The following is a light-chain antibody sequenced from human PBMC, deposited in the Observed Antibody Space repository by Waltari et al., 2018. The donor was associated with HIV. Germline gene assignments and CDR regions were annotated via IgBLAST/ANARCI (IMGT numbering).Light chain of an antibody. CDR1: SSHVGGYNY. Sequence: QSALTQPASVSGSPGQSITIPCTGTSSHVGGYNYVPWYQQHPGKAPKLMIYEVSNRPSGVSNRFSGSKSGNTASLTISGLQAEDEADYYCSSNTSSSTPHVVFGGGTKLTVL. CDR3: SSNTSSSTPHVV. J-gene: IGLJ2*01. CDR2: EVS. V-gene: IGLV2-14*01.